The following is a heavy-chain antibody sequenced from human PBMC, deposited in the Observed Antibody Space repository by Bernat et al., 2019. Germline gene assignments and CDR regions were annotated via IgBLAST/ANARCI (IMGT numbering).Heavy chain of an antibody. CDR1: GCTFSAFT. D-gene: IGHD6-19*01. V-gene: IGHV3-21*01. J-gene: IGHJ4*02. Sequence: EVQLVESGGGLVKPGGSLRVSCATSGCTFSAFTMNWVRQAPGKGLEWVASITGSSSKIYYADSMKGRFTISRDNAEKSLYVQMNSLRAEDTAVYYCARGNSGLLDYWGQGTLVTVSS. CDR3: ARGNSGLLDY. CDR2: ITGSSSKI.